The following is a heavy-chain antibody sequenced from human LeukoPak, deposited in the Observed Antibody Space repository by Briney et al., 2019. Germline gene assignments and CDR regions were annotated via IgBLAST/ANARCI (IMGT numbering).Heavy chain of an antibody. CDR3: ARKRLPYYFDY. V-gene: IGHV4-38-2*01. D-gene: IGHD6-25*01. CDR1: GYSISSGYY. J-gene: IGHJ4*02. CDR2: IYHSGST. Sequence: SETLSLTCAVSGYSISSGYYWGWIRQPPGKGLEWIGSIYHSGSTYYNPSLKSRVTISVDTSKNQFSLKLGSVTAADTAVYYCARKRLPYYFDYWGQGTLVTVSS.